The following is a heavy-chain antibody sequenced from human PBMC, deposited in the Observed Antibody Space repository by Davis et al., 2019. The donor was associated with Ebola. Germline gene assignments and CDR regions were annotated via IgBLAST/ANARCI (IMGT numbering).Heavy chain of an antibody. CDR1: RVTSTTNW. CDR2: INPDGTKT. D-gene: IGHD3-9*01. V-gene: IGHV3-74*01. CDR3: ARDLDYDILTGNHYFDY. J-gene: IGHJ4*02. Sequence: HTGGSLRLSCAASRVTSTTNWIHWVRQAPGKGLVWVSRINPDGTKTGYADSVRGRFTISRDIAKNTLFLQMNSLTADDTAVYYCARDLDYDILTGNHYFDYWGQGTLVTVSS.